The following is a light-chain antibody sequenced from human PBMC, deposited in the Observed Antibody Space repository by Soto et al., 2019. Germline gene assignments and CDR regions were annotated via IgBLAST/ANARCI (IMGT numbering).Light chain of an antibody. J-gene: IGKJ1*01. V-gene: IGKV3-20*01. Sequence: EIVMTQSPGTLSLTPGERATISCRASQSVSSSYFAWYQQKPGQAPRLLIYGASSMATGIPDRFSGSGSGTDFTLTISRLEPEDFAVYYCQQYGSSPGTFGQGTKVEIK. CDR3: QQYGSSPGT. CDR1: QSVSSSY. CDR2: GAS.